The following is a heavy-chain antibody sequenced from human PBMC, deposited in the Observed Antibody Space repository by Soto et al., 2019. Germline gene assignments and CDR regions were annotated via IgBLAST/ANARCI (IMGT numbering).Heavy chain of an antibody. CDR3: ARYIPGVRYYGMDV. CDR2: IGESGTPT. D-gene: IGHD2-2*01. J-gene: IGHJ6*02. Sequence: VGSLRLSCAASGFSFSSYAMKWVRQAPGKGLEWVSLIGESGTPTYYADSVKGRFTISRDNSGNTLFLEMYSLRAEDTAVYYCARYIPGVRYYGMDVWGQGTTVTVSS. V-gene: IGHV3-23*01. CDR1: GFSFSSYA.